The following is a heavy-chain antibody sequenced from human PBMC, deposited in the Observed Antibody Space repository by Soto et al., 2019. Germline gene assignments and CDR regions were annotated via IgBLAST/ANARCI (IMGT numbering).Heavy chain of an antibody. CDR1: GGSVSSGSYY. J-gene: IGHJ4*02. D-gene: IGHD1-26*01. Sequence: SETLSLTCTVSGGSVSSGSYYWSWIRQPPGKGLEWIGYIYYGGSTNYNPSLKSRVTISVDTSKNQFSLKLSSVTAADTAVYYCARGVGATLGYWGQGTLVTVSS. V-gene: IGHV4-61*01. CDR2: IYYGGST. CDR3: ARGVGATLGY.